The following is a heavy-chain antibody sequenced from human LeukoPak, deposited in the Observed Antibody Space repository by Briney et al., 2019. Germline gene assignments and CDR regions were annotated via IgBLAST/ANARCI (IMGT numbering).Heavy chain of an antibody. D-gene: IGHD3-10*01. Sequence: SETLSLTCAVSGYSISGGYYWGWIRQPPGKGLEWIGSIYHSGSTYYNPSLKSRVTISVDTSKNQFSLKLSSVTAADTAVYYCARTYYYGSGSYYNGIYYFDYWGQGTLVTVSS. CDR2: IYHSGST. V-gene: IGHV4-38-2*01. CDR1: GYSISGGYY. CDR3: ARTYYYGSGSYYNGIYYFDY. J-gene: IGHJ4*02.